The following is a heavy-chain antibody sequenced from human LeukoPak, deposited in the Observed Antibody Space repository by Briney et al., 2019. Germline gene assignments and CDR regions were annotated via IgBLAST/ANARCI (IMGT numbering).Heavy chain of an antibody. Sequence: ASVKVSCKASGYTFTSYDINWVRQAPGQGREWMGWMNPNSGNTAYAQKFQGRVTMTRSTSTSTAYMELSSLRSEDTAVYYCARVVTVVTPRGLVAFDIWGQGTMVTVSS. CDR2: MNPNSGNT. D-gene: IGHD4-23*01. V-gene: IGHV1-8*01. CDR1: GYTFTSYD. CDR3: ARVVTVVTPRGLVAFDI. J-gene: IGHJ3*02.